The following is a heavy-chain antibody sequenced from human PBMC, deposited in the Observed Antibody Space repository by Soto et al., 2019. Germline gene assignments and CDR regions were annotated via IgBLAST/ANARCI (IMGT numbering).Heavy chain of an antibody. CDR3: NGYSSSITRGGMDV. V-gene: IGHV3-53*01. CDR1: GFSVNSNY. Sequence: PGGSLRLSCAASGFSVNSNYMNWVRQAPGKGLEWVSVIYSDGSTNYADSVKGRFTISRDTSKNTLYLQMNSLTGDDTAVYFCNGYSSSITRGGMDVWGQGTTVTVSS. D-gene: IGHD2-15*01. CDR2: IYSDGST. J-gene: IGHJ6*02.